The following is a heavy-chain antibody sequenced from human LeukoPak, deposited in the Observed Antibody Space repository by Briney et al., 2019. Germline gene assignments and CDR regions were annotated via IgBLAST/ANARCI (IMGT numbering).Heavy chain of an antibody. J-gene: IGHJ6*02. V-gene: IGHV3-11*01. CDR1: GFTFSDYY. D-gene: IGHD5-18*01. CDR2: ISSSGSTI. Sequence: GGSLRLSCAASGFTFSDYYMSWIRQAPGKGLEWVSYISSSGSTIYYADSVKGRFTISRDNAKNSLYLQMNSLRAEDTAVYYCAKDGGYSYGYYYYYGMDVWGQGTTVTVSS. CDR3: AKDGGYSYGYYYYYGMDV.